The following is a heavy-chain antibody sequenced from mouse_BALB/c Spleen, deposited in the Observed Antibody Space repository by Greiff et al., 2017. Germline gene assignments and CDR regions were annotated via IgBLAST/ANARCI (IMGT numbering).Heavy chain of an antibody. CDR2: IYPGSGNT. J-gene: IGHJ3*01. V-gene: IGHV1-84*02. D-gene: IGHD1-1*01. CDR3: AREGDYYGISYAWFAY. CDR1: GYTFTDYY. Sequence: VQVVESGPELVKPGASVKISCKASGYTFTDYYINWVKQKPGQGLEWIGWIYPGSGNTKYNEQFKGKATLTVDTSSSTAYMQLSSLTSEDTAVYFCAREGDYYGISYAWFAYWGQGTLVTVSA.